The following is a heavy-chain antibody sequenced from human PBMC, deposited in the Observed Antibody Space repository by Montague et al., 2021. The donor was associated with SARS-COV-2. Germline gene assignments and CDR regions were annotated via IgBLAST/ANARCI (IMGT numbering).Heavy chain of an antibody. Sequence: SLRLSCAASGFIFTNYFVSWIRQAPGRGLEWVSYMDINGDLQYYVDSVRGRFTISRDNAKNSFFLQMNSLRVEDTAVYYCATVGSSSIQAWGQGTLVTVSS. CDR2: MDINGDLQ. D-gene: IGHD6-13*01. J-gene: IGHJ5*02. CDR3: ATVGSSSIQA. V-gene: IGHV3-11*01. CDR1: GFIFTNYF.